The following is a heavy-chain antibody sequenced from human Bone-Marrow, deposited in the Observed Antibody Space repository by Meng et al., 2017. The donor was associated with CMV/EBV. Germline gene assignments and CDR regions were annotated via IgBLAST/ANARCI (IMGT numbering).Heavy chain of an antibody. J-gene: IGHJ4*02. Sequence: ASVKVSCKASGYTFTTYYLHWVRQAPGQGLEWMGWMNPNSGGTNYAQKFQGRVTMTRDTSISTAYMELSRLRSDDTAVYYCARGSGGMGYCSSTSCYPHWGQGTLVTVSS. CDR1: GYTFTTYY. D-gene: IGHD2-2*01. CDR2: MNPNSGGT. V-gene: IGHV1-2*02. CDR3: ARGSGGMGYCSSTSCYPH.